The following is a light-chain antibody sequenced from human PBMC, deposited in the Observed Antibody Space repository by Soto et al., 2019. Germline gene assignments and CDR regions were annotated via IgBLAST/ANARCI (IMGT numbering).Light chain of an antibody. V-gene: IGKV3-20*01. CDR3: QQYDNWPRT. J-gene: IGKJ1*01. CDR1: QSVSSKF. CDR2: AAS. Sequence: EIVLTQSPGTLSLSPGERVALSCRASQSVSSKFLDWYQQKPGQAPRLLIYAASNRATGIPDRFSGSGSGTDFTLTISSLKSEDFAVYYCQQYDNWPRTFGQGTKVDNK.